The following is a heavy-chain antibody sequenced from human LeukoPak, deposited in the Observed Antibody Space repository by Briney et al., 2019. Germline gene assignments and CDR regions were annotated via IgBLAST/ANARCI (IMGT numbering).Heavy chain of an antibody. D-gene: IGHD6-13*01. V-gene: IGHV4-59*08. J-gene: IGHJ4*02. Sequence: SETLSLTCTVSGGSISSYYWSWIRQPPGKGLEWIGYIYYTGSTKYNASLKSRVTISVDTPKNQFSLKVSSVTAADTAVYYCARLRPSIGAAGTFDYWGQGTLVTVSS. CDR3: ARLRPSIGAAGTFDY. CDR2: IYYTGST. CDR1: GGSISSYY.